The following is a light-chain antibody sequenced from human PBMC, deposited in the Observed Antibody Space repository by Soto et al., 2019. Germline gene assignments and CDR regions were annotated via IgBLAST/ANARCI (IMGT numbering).Light chain of an antibody. V-gene: IGLV2-14*01. CDR2: EVS. J-gene: IGLJ1*01. CDR3: SSYTSSSPCV. Sequence: QSVLTQPPSVSGAPGQRVTISCTGSSSNIGAGYDVHWYQQHPGEAPKLMIYEVSNRPSGVSNRFSGSKSGNTASLTISGLQAEDEADYYCSSYTSSSPCVFGTGTKVTVL. CDR1: SSNIGAGYD.